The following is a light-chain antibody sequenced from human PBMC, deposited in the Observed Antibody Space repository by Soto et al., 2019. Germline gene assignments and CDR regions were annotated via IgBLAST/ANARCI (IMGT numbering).Light chain of an antibody. V-gene: IGLV2-14*01. J-gene: IGLJ1*01. CDR3: NSYRTISTYV. CDR1: SSDIGGYNF. CDR2: DVR. Sequence: QSALTQPASVSGSPGQSITISCTGTSSDIGGYNFVSWYQQHPGKAPKLLIYDVRNRPSGVSNRFSGSKSGNTASLTISGLQAEEEADYYCNSYRTISTYVFGTGTKLTVL.